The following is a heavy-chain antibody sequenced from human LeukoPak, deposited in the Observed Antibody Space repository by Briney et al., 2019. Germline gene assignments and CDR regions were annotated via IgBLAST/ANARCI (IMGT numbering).Heavy chain of an antibody. CDR2: ISDHNGNT. CDR3: ARASRFCSGSTCHDY. CDR1: GYTFSNYG. V-gene: IGHV1-18*01. J-gene: IGHJ4*02. D-gene: IGHD2-2*01. Sequence: ASVKVSCKASGYTFSNYGIAWVRQAPGQGLEWMGWISDHNGNTNYAQMLQGRVTMTTDTSTSTAYMELRSLRYDDTALYYCARASRFCSGSTCHDYWGQGTLVTVSS.